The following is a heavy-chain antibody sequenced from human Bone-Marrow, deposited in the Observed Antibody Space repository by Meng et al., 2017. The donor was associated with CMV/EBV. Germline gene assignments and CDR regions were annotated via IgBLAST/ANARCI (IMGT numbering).Heavy chain of an antibody. CDR2: INPSGGST. CDR3: ARALGATEGWFDP. Sequence: ASVKVSCKASGYTFTSYYMHWVRPAPGQGLEWMGIINPSGGSTSYAQKFQGRVTMTRDTSTSTVYMELSSLRSEDTAVYYCARALGATEGWFDPWGQGTLVTVSS. D-gene: IGHD1-26*01. J-gene: IGHJ5*02. CDR1: GYTFTSYY. V-gene: IGHV1-46*01.